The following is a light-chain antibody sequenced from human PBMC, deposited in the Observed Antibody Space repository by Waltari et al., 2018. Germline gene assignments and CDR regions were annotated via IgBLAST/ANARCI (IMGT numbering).Light chain of an antibody. CDR2: DVS. V-gene: IGLV2-23*02. J-gene: IGLJ3*02. CDR3: CSYAGYYAWV. CDR1: SSDVGGYDI. Sequence: QSALTQPAAVSGSPGQSVTISCIGTSSDVGGYDIVSWYQQHPGNAPKLVIYDVSKRPSGVSDRFSGSKSGDTASLTISGLQVEDEADYYCCSYAGYYAWVFGGGTRLTVL.